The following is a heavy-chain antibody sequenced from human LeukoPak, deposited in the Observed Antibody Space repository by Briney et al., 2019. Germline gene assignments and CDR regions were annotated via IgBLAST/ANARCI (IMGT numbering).Heavy chain of an antibody. Sequence: KPSETLSLTCTVSGYSISSGYYWGWIRQPPGKGLEWIGSIYHSGSTYYNPSLKRRVPISVDTSKNQSSLKLSSVTAADTAVYYCARVAPFQFDYWGQGTLVTVSS. CDR1: GYSISSGYY. CDR3: ARVAPFQFDY. CDR2: IYHSGST. J-gene: IGHJ4*02. V-gene: IGHV4-38-2*02.